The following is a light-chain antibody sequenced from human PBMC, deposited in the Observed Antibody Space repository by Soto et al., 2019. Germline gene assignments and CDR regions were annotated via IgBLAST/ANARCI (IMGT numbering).Light chain of an antibody. CDR1: SSDVGGYNY. Sequence: QSALTQPASVSGSPGQSITISCTGNSSDVGGYNYVSWYQQHPGKAPKLMIYDVNTRPSGVSNRFSGSKSGNTASLTISGLQAEGEADYYCSSYTSSISFGGGTPLTVL. V-gene: IGLV2-14*01. J-gene: IGLJ2*01. CDR3: SSYTSSIS. CDR2: DVN.